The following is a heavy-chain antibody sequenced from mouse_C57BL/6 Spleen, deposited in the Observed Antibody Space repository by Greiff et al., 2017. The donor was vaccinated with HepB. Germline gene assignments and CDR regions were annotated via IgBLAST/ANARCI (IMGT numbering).Heavy chain of an antibody. CDR1: GYSITSGYY. D-gene: IGHD2-3*01. CDR2: ISYDGSN. J-gene: IGHJ4*01. CDR3: AREDGYYVGGYAMDY. V-gene: IGHV3-6*01. Sequence: EVQLVESGPGLVKPSQSLSLTCSVTGYSITSGYYWNWIRQFPGNKLEWMGYISYDGSNNYNPSLKNRISITRDTSKNQFFLKLNSVTTEDTATYYCAREDGYYVGGYAMDYWGQGTSVTVSS.